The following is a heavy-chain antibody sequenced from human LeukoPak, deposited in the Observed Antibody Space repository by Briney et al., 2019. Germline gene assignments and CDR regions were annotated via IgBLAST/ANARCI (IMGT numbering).Heavy chain of an antibody. CDR3: ARRGPYIAAAGVRAFDI. CDR2: IYYSGST. J-gene: IGHJ3*02. V-gene: IGHV4-39*01. D-gene: IGHD6-13*01. Sequence: PSETLSLTCTVSGGSISSSSYYWGWIRQPPGKGLEWIGSIYYSGSTYCNPSLKSRVTISVDTSKNQFSLKLSSVTAADTAVYYCARRGPYIAAAGVRAFDIWGQGTMVTVSS. CDR1: GGSISSSSYY.